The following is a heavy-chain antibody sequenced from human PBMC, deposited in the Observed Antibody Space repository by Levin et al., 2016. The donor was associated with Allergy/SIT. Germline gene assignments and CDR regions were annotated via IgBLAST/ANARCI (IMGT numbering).Heavy chain of an antibody. CDR2: VSWNSGRI. Sequence: VRQAPGKGLEWVSGVSWNSGRIDYADSVKGRFTISRDNAKNSLYLQMNSLRPEDTALYYCAKDIRAGTTALLHYAMNVWGQGTAVTVSS. D-gene: IGHD1-7*01. V-gene: IGHV3-9*01. J-gene: IGHJ6*02. CDR3: AKDIRAGTTALLHYAMNV.